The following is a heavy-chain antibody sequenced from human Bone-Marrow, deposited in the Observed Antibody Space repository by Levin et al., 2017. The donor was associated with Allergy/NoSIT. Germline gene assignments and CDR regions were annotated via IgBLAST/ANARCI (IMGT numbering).Heavy chain of an antibody. CDR3: ARMGDDCHGGSCLLYNAFDI. CDR2: IFSNDEK. Sequence: SGPTLVKPTETLTLTCTVSGFSLSSTRMGVSWIRQPPGKALEWLAHIFSNDEKSYRTSLKSRVTISKDSSRSQVVLTMTNMDPVDTATYYCARMGDDCHGGSCLLYNAFDIWGQGTMVTVSS. J-gene: IGHJ3*02. V-gene: IGHV2-26*01. CDR1: GFSLSSTRMG. D-gene: IGHD2-15*01.